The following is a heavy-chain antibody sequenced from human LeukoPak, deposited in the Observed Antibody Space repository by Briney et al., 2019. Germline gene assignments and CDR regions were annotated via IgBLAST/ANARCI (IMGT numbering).Heavy chain of an antibody. CDR3: ARVAIFGVALNWFDP. CDR1: GYTFTGYY. CDR2: INPNSGGT. D-gene: IGHD3-3*01. Sequence: ASVKVSCKAAGYTFTGYYMFWVRQAPGQGLEWMGRINPNSGGTNYAQKFQGRVTMTRDTSTSTVYMELSSLRSEDTAVYYCARVAIFGVALNWFDPWGQGTLVTVSS. V-gene: IGHV1-2*06. J-gene: IGHJ5*02.